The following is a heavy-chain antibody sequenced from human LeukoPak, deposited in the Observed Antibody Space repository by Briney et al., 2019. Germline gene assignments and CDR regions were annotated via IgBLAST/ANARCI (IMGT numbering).Heavy chain of an antibody. CDR3: ARGSFYYYDSSGYYPLGY. Sequence: ASVKVSCKASGYTFTSYAMHWVRQAPGQRLEWMGWINAGNGNTKYSQKFQGRVTITRDTSASAAYMELSSLRSEDTAVYYCARGSFYYYDSSGYYPLGYWGQGTRVTVSS. D-gene: IGHD3-22*01. J-gene: IGHJ4*02. V-gene: IGHV1-3*01. CDR1: GYTFTSYA. CDR2: INAGNGNT.